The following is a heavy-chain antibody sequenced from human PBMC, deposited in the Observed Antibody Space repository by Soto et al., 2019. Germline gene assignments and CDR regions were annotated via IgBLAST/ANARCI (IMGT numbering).Heavy chain of an antibody. D-gene: IGHD2-15*01. CDR1: GFTFSSYA. CDR3: VKDRFGGTPGYFDS. J-gene: IGHJ4*02. CDR2: ISSNGGSI. V-gene: IGHV3-64D*06. Sequence: EVQLVEAGGGLVQPGGSLRLSCSASGFTFSSYALHWVRQAPGKGLEYVSGISSNGGSIFYADSVKGRFTISRDNSKNILYLQMTGLRVDDTAVYSCVKDRFGGTPGYFDSWGQGTLVTVSS.